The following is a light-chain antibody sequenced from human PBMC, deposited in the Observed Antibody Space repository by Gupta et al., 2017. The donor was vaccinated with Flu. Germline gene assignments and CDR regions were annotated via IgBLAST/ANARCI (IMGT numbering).Light chain of an antibody. CDR1: QGISSY. CDR2: AAS. Sequence: STGDRVTITCRARQGISSYLAWYQQKPGKAPKLLIYAASTLQSGVPSRFSGSGAGTDFTLTSSCLQSEDFATYYCQQYYSYPITCGQGTRLEIK. CDR3: QQYYSYPIT. J-gene: IGKJ5*01. V-gene: IGKV1-8*01.